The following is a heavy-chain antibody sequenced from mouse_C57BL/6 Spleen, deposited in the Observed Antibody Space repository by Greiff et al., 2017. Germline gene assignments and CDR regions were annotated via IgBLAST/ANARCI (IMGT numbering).Heavy chain of an antibody. J-gene: IGHJ1*03. CDR2: INPSNGGT. Sequence: VQLQQPGTELVKPGASVKLSCKASGYTFTSYWMHWVKQRPGQGLEWIGNINPSNGGTNYNEKFKSKATLTVDKSSSTAYMQLSSLTSEDSAVYYCAGGRNGDYVWYFDVWGTGTTVTVSS. CDR1: GYTFTSYW. V-gene: IGHV1-53*01. D-gene: IGHD2-13*01. CDR3: AGGRNGDYVWYFDV.